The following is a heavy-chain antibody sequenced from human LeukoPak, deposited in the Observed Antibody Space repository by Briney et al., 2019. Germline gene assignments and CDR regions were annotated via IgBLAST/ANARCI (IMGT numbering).Heavy chain of an antibody. CDR3: ARGTMVRGGGRGRRNYYYMDV. CDR2: IYYSGST. J-gene: IGHJ6*03. CDR1: GGSISSYY. V-gene: IGHV4-59*01. Sequence: SETLSLTCTVSGGSISSYYWSWIRQPPGKGLEWIGYIYYSGSTNYNPSLKSRVTMSVDTSKNQFFLKVNSVTAADTAVYYCARGTMVRGGGRGRRNYYYMDVWGKGTTVTVSS. D-gene: IGHD3-10*01.